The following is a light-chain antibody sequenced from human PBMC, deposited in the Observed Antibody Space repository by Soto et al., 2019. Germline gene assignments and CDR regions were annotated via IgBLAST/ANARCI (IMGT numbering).Light chain of an antibody. V-gene: IGKV1-5*01. CDR3: MQYENYWT. CDR1: QRISSL. CDR2: DAS. J-gene: IGKJ1*01. Sequence: DMQMTQSASTLSSTSGDRLTITCWASQRISSLCAWYQHKPEKAPKLLIYDASNLDSGLPSRFTGSGSGTEFSLTIRNMQPDDCATYNCMQYENYWTFSHGTVVDIK.